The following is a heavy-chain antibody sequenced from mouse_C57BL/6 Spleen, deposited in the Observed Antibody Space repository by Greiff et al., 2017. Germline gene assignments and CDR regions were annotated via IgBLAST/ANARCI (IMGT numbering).Heavy chain of an antibody. CDR2: IDPNSGGT. Sequence: QVQLQQPGAELVKPGASVKLSCKASGYTFTSYWMHWVKQRPGRGLEWIGRIDPNSGGTKYNEKFKSKATLPVDKPSSTAYMQLGNLASGGSAVDYCARAYHSNWGYFDVWGTGTTVTVSS. D-gene: IGHD2-5*01. J-gene: IGHJ1*03. V-gene: IGHV1-72*01. CDR1: GYTFTSYW. CDR3: ARAYHSNWGYFDV.